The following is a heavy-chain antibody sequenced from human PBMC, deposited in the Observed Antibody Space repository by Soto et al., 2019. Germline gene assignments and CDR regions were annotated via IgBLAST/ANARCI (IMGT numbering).Heavy chain of an antibody. CDR1: GFTFSDYY. CDR2: ISGGGGSTI. J-gene: IGHJ4*02. V-gene: IGHV3-11*01. Sequence: GGSLRLSCAASGFTFSDYYMNWIRQAPGKGLEWISYISGGGGSTIYYTDSVKGRFTISRDNTKKSLYLDMNSLRAEDTAVYFCARGRGYYDSSGYDFWGQGTTVTVYS. CDR3: ARGRGYYDSSGYDF. D-gene: IGHD3-22*01.